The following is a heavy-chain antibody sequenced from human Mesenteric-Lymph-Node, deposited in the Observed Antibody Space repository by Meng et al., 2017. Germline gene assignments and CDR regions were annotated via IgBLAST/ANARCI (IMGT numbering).Heavy chain of an antibody. CDR2: IKPRDGDT. D-gene: IGHD3-16*01. V-gene: IGHV1-46*03. CDR1: GYTFTGYY. CDR3: TRWVSQRGESNTFDP. J-gene: IGHJ5*02. Sequence: QVRLVQSGAEVKKPGASVKVSCKTSGYTFTGYYIHWMRQAPGQGLEWMGIIKPRDGDTTYAQKFQGRVTMTSDTSTSTVYMEFSSLRSEDSAIYYCTRWVSQRGESNTFDPWGQGTLVTVSS.